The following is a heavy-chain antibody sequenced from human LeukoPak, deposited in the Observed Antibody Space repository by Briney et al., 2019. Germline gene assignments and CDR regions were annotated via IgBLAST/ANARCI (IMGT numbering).Heavy chain of an antibody. CDR1: GGSISSSNW. Sequence: PSETLSLTCAVSGGSISSSNWWSWVRQPPGKGLEWIGEIYHSGSTNYNPSLKSRVTISVDKSKNQFSLKLSSVTAADKAVYYCARRPYYYGSGSYYNFWGQGTLVTVSS. CDR2: IYHSGST. D-gene: IGHD3-10*01. V-gene: IGHV4-4*02. J-gene: IGHJ4*02. CDR3: ARRPYYYGSGSYYNF.